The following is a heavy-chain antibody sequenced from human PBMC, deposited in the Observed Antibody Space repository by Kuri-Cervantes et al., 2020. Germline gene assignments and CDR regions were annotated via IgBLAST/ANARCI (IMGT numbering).Heavy chain of an antibody. Sequence: GGSLRLSCAASGFTFSTVWMSWVRQAPGKGLEWVANIKPDGSEKSYVDSVKGHFTISRDNTKNSLFLQMNGLRAEDTAVYYCARDGSGSPAHDYWGQGTLVTVSS. CDR2: IKPDGSEK. J-gene: IGHJ4*02. CDR1: GFTFSTVW. CDR3: ARDGSGSPAHDY. D-gene: IGHD1-26*01. V-gene: IGHV3-7*01.